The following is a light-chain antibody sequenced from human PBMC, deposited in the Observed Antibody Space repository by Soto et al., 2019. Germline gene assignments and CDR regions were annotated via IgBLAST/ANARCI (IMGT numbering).Light chain of an antibody. CDR1: QDISNY. Sequence: EIQMTKSPSSMSASLGERCTITVQASQDISNYLNWYQQKPGKDPKLLIYDASNLETGVPSRFSGSGSGTDFTFTISSLQPEDIATYYCQQYDNLPLTCGGG. J-gene: IGKJ4*01. CDR2: DAS. V-gene: IGKV1-33*01. CDR3: QQYDNLPLT.